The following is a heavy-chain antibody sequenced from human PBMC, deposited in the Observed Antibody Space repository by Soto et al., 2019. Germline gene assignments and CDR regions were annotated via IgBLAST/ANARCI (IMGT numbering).Heavy chain of an antibody. V-gene: IGHV1-8*01. CDR3: ERIHYGDALRGDY. D-gene: IGHD4-17*01. CDR2: MNPKSGDT. Sequence: QVQLVQSGAEVKKPGASVKVSCTASGYTMTDYDITWVRQASGLGLVWMGWMNPKSGDTGYAQKFQGTVNMTGNTYGSTVYMEPSNLRSEDTAVYYCERIHYGDALRGDYWGQGTLVTVSS. J-gene: IGHJ4*02. CDR1: GYTMTDYD.